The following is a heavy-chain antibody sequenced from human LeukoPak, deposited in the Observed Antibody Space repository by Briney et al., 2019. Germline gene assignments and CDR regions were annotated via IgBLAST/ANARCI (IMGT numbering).Heavy chain of an antibody. CDR2: IIPIFGTA. CDR1: GGTFSSYA. V-gene: IGHV1-69*05. Sequence: SVKVSCKASGGTFSSYAISWVRQAPGQGLEWMGRIIPIFGTANYAQKFQGRVTITTDGSTSTAYMELSSLRSEDTAVYYCARDPSLRGNAFDIWGQGTMVTVSS. J-gene: IGHJ3*02. D-gene: IGHD3-10*01. CDR3: ARDPSLRGNAFDI.